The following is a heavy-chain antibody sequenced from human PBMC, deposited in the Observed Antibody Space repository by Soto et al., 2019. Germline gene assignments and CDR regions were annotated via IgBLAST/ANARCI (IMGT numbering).Heavy chain of an antibody. Sequence: PSETLSLTCTVSGGSISSYYWSWIRQPPGKGLEWIGYIYYSGSTNYNPSLKSRVTISVDTSKNQFSLKLGSVTAADTAVYYCARRVVVAATAYYYGMDVWGQGTTVTVSS. CDR2: IYYSGST. CDR1: GGSISSYY. D-gene: IGHD2-15*01. J-gene: IGHJ6*02. CDR3: ARRVVVAATAYYYGMDV. V-gene: IGHV4-59*01.